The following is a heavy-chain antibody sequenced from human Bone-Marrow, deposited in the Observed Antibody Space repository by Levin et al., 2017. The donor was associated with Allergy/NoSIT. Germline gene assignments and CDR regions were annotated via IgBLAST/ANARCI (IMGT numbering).Heavy chain of an antibody. CDR3: ARHTRTSSLDAFDI. CDR2: TYHSGST. Sequence: SETLSLTCTVSGGSISSSSHYWDWIRQPPGKGPEWIASTYHSGSTYYNPSLNSRVTTSVDTSKNQFSLKLTSVTAADTAVYYCARHTRTSSLDAFDIWGQGTKVTVSS. V-gene: IGHV4-39*01. CDR1: GGSISSSSHY. J-gene: IGHJ3*02. D-gene: IGHD3/OR15-3a*01.